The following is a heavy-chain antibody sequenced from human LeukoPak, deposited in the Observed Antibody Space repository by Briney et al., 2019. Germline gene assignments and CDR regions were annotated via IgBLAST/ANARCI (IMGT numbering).Heavy chain of an antibody. CDR1: GFTVSSNS. V-gene: IGHV3-7*01. D-gene: IGHD3-22*01. CDR3: ARDLALPYYDSTLFDY. CDR2: IKQDGSEK. Sequence: GGSLRLSCTVSGFTVSSNSMSWVRQAPGKGLEWVANIKQDGSEKYYVDSVKGRFTISRDNAKNSLYLQMNSLRAEDTAVYYCARDLALPYYDSTLFDYWGQGTLVTVSS. J-gene: IGHJ4*02.